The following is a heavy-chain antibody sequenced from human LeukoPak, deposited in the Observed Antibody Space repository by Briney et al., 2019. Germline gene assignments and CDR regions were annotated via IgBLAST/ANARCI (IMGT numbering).Heavy chain of an antibody. J-gene: IGHJ4*02. V-gene: IGHV3-21*01. CDR3: ARSRSSSPYDKNLNY. CDR1: GFTFNSYT. CDR2: ISGSTNYI. Sequence: PGGSLRLSCTASGFTFNSYTMSWVREAPGKSLEWVASISGSTNYIYHAASVKGRFSISRDDAQSSVYLQMNSLKDEDTAVYYCARSRSSSPYDKNLNYWGQGTLVTVSS. D-gene: IGHD3-10*01.